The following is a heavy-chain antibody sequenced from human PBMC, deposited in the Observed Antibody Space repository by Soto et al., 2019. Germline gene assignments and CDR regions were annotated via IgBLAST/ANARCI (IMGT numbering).Heavy chain of an antibody. CDR2: MNPNSGNT. Sequence: RASVKVSCKASGYTFTSYDINWVRQATGQGLEWMGWMNPNSGNTGYAQKFQGRVTMTRNTSISTAYMELSSLRSEDTAVYYCARHRRYDFWSGYSYWGQGTLVTVSS. V-gene: IGHV1-8*01. D-gene: IGHD3-3*01. CDR1: GYTFTSYD. CDR3: ARHRRYDFWSGYSY. J-gene: IGHJ4*02.